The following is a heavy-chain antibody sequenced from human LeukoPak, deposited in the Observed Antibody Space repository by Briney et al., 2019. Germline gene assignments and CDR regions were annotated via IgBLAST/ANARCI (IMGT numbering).Heavy chain of an antibody. J-gene: IGHJ4*02. V-gene: IGHV3-30*02. CDR2: IWNDGSNE. Sequence: PGGSLRLSCAASGFTFSSCAMHWVRQAPGKGLEWMAVIWNDGSNEVYADSVEGRFTISRDNSKNTLYLQANSLRPEDTAVCFCAKAGARGSYLIDYWGQGTLVTVSS. D-gene: IGHD1-26*01. CDR1: GFTFSSCA. CDR3: AKAGARGSYLIDY.